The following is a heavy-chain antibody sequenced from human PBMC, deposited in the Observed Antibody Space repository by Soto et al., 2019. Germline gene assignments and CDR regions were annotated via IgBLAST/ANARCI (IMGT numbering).Heavy chain of an antibody. J-gene: IGHJ3*02. D-gene: IGHD3-9*01. V-gene: IGHV3-33*01. CDR2: IWYDGSNK. CDR1: GFTFSSYG. Sequence: QVQLVESGGGGGQPGRSLRLSCASSGFTFSSYGMHWVRQAPGKGLEWVGVIWYDGSNKYYADSVKGRFTISRDNSKKELYLQMNSLRAEDTAVYYCARDSGGLGAFDIWGQGTMVTVSS. CDR3: ARDSGGLGAFDI.